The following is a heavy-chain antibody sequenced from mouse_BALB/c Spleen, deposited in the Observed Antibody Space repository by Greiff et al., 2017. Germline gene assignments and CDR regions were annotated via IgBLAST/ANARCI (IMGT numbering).Heavy chain of an antibody. CDR2: ISSGGSYT. CDR1: GFTFSSYA. Sequence: EVQVVESGGGLVKPGGSLKLSCAASGFTFSSYAMSWVRQTPEKRLEWVATISSGGSYTYYPDSVKGRFTISRDNAKNTLYLQMSSLRSEDTAMYYCARQGDYYFDYWGQGTTLTVSS. D-gene: IGHD2-13*01. J-gene: IGHJ2*01. V-gene: IGHV5-9-3*01. CDR3: ARQGDYYFDY.